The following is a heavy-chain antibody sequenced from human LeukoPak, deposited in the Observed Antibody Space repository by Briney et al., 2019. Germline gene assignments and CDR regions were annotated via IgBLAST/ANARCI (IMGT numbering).Heavy chain of an antibody. D-gene: IGHD3-9*01. CDR3: ARMDYDILTGYYPLDY. Sequence: ASVKVSCKASGYTFTSYDINWVRQATGQGLEWMGWMNPNSGNTGYAQKFQGRVTITRNTSISTAYMELSSLRSEDTAVYYCARMDYDILTGYYPLDYWRQGTLVTVSS. J-gene: IGHJ4*02. CDR2: MNPNSGNT. CDR1: GYTFTSYD. V-gene: IGHV1-8*03.